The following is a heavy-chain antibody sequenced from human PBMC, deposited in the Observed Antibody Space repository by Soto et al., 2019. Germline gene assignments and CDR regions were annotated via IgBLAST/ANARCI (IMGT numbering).Heavy chain of an antibody. CDR2: INNDGSST. D-gene: IGHD2-15*01. CDR3: ARSDCSGGSCYSARLS. J-gene: IGHJ5*02. V-gene: IGHV3-74*01. Sequence: PGGSLRLSCAASGFTFSNYWMHWVRQAPGKGLVWVSRINNDGSSTDYADSVKGRFTISRDNAKNTLYLQMNSLRAEDTAVYYCARSDCSGGSCYSARLSWGQGTLVTVSS. CDR1: GFTFSNYW.